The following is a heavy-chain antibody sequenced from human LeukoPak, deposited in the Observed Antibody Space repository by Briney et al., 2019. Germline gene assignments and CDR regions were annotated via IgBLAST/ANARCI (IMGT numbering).Heavy chain of an antibody. Sequence: SETLSLTCTVSGGSISDYYWSWIRQPPGKGLEWIGYIYYSGNTNYSPSLKSRVAIPVDTSKNQVSLRLSTVTSADTAVYYCAGGNGWYSFWGQGTLVTVSS. V-gene: IGHV4-59*01. D-gene: IGHD6-19*01. CDR3: AGGNGWYSF. J-gene: IGHJ4*02. CDR1: GGSISDYY. CDR2: IYYSGNT.